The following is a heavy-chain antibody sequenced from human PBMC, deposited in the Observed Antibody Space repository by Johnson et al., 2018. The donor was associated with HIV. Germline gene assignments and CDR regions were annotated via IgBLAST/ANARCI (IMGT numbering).Heavy chain of an antibody. D-gene: IGHD6-13*01. CDR3: ARGLGSSWTGDAFDI. Sequence: VQLVESGGGVVQPGRSLRLSCAASGFTFSSYAMHWVRQAPGQGLEWVAVISYDGSNKYYADSVKGRFTISRDNSKNTLYLQMNSLRAEDTAVYYCARGLGSSWTGDAFDIWGQGTMVTVSS. CDR2: ISYDGSNK. J-gene: IGHJ3*02. V-gene: IGHV3-30*14. CDR1: GFTFSSYA.